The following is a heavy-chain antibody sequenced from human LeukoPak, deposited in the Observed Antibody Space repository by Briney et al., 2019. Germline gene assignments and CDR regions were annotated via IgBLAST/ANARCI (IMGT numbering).Heavy chain of an antibody. CDR2: VKSNTVGGTT. V-gene: IGHV3-15*01. J-gene: IGHJ4*02. CDR1: GFTFSDAW. D-gene: IGHD2/OR15-2a*01. CDR3: AIEYYGAYNF. Sequence: GGSLRLSCAGSGFTFSDAWMSWVRQAPGKGLEWVGHVKSNTVGGTTDYAAPVKDRFIISRDDSKNTLYLHMSSLQTEDTAVYFCAIEYYGAYNFWGQGALVTVSS.